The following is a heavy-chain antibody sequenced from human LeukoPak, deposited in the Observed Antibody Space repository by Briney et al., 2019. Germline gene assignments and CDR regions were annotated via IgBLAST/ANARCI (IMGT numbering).Heavy chain of an antibody. D-gene: IGHD2-15*01. V-gene: IGHV4-39*07. CDR1: GDSISSSSYY. CDR3: ARDRTVVVVVAATQAHWFDP. Sequence: SETLSLTCTVSGDSISSSSYYWGWIRQPPGKGLEWIGSFSYSGSTYYNPSLKSRVTISVDTSKNQVSLKLSSVTAADTAVYYCARDRTVVVVVAATQAHWFDPWGQGTLVTVSS. CDR2: FSYSGST. J-gene: IGHJ5*02.